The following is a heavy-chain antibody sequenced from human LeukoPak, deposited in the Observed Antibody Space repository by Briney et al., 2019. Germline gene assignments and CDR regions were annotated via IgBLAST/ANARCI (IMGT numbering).Heavy chain of an antibody. J-gene: IGHJ4*02. Sequence: GGSLRLSCAASGFTFSSYAMSWVRQAPGKGLEWVSTISGSGDSTYYADSMKGRFTISRDNSKNTLYLQMNSLRADDTAVYYCAKGRSGVVVAALNYWGQGTPVTVSS. D-gene: IGHD2-15*01. CDR3: AKGRSGVVVAALNY. CDR1: GFTFSSYA. V-gene: IGHV3-23*01. CDR2: ISGSGDST.